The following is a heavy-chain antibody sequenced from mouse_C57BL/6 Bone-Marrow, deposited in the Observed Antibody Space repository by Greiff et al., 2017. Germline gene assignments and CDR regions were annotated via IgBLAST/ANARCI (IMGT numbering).Heavy chain of an antibody. V-gene: IGHV1-5*01. CDR2: IYPGNSDT. CDR3: TPLLWLRRDY. Sequence: VQLQQSGTVLARPGASVKMSCKTSGYTFTSYWMHWVKQRPGQGLEWIGAIYPGNSDTSYNQKFKGKAKLTAVTSASTAYKELSSLTNEDSAVYYCTPLLWLRRDYWGQGTTLTVSS. CDR1: GYTFTSYW. J-gene: IGHJ2*01. D-gene: IGHD2-9*01.